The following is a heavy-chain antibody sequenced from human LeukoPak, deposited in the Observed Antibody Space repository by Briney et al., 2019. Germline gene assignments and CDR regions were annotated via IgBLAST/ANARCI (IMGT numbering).Heavy chain of an antibody. CDR2: IHGSGETT. CDR3: AKDPNGDYVGAFDS. CDR1: GFTFSDHY. J-gene: IGHJ3*02. D-gene: IGHD4-17*01. V-gene: IGHV3-23*01. Sequence: GGSLRLSCAASGFTFSDHYMDWVRQVPGKGLEWVSGIHGSGETTYYADSVKGRFTISRDNSREMLYLQMNSLRVEDTAVYYCAKDPNGDYVGAFDSWGQGTMVTVSS.